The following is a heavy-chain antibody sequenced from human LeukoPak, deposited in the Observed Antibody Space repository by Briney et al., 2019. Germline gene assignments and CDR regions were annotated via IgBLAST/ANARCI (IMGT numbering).Heavy chain of an antibody. CDR2: ISGSGGNT. D-gene: IGHD6-19*01. CDR1: GFTFSSYA. J-gene: IGHJ4*02. V-gene: IGHV3-23*01. Sequence: PGGSLRLSCAASGFTFSSYAMNWVRQAPGKGLEWVSTISGSGGNTYYADSVKGRFTISGGNSRNTLYLQMNSLRAEDTAVYYCAKRASAWYFPDWGQGTLVTVSS. CDR3: AKRASAWYFPD.